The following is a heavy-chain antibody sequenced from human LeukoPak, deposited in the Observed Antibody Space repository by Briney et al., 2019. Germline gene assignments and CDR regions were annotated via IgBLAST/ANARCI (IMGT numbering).Heavy chain of an antibody. CDR2: IYYSGST. CDR3: AREVKGMVRGLGNAFDI. V-gene: IGHV4-39*07. Sequence: SETLSLTCTVSGGSISSSSYYWGWIRQPPGKGLEWIGSIYYSGSTYYNPSLKSRVTISVDTSKNQFSLKLSSVTAADTAVYYCAREVKGMVRGLGNAFDIWGQGTMVTVSS. CDR1: GGSISSSSYY. J-gene: IGHJ3*02. D-gene: IGHD3-10*01.